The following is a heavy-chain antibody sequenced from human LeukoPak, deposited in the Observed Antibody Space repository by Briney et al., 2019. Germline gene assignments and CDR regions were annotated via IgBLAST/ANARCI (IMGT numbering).Heavy chain of an antibody. CDR2: ISAYNGNT. J-gene: IGHJ4*02. D-gene: IGHD2-21*01. Sequence: SVKVSCQAFGYNLTSHGISWVRQAPWQGLEWIGWISAYNGNTNYAQKLQGRVTMTTDTSTSTAYMELRSLRSDDTAVYYCARRYSPLEYYFDYWGQGTLVTVSS. CDR3: ARRYSPLEYYFDY. CDR1: GYNLTSHG. V-gene: IGHV1-18*01.